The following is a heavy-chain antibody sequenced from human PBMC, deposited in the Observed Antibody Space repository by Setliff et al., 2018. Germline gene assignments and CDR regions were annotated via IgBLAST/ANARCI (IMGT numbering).Heavy chain of an antibody. V-gene: IGHV4-59*12. Sequence: PSETLSLTCTVSGGSFTTYYWSWIRQPPGKGLEWIGYIYYSGSADYNPSLKSRVTISVDTSKNQFSLKINSVTAADTAVYYCARGYCSSGECPNYFDPWGQGTQVTVSS. D-gene: IGHD2-15*01. CDR2: IYYSGSA. CDR1: GGSFTTYY. CDR3: ARGYCSSGECPNYFDP. J-gene: IGHJ5*01.